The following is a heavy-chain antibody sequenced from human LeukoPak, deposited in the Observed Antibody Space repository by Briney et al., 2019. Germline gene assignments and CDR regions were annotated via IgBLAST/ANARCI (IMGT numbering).Heavy chain of an antibody. Sequence: SETLSLTCTVSGSSVSSGSYYWSWIRQPPGKGLEWIGYIYYSGSTNYNPSLKSRVTISVDTSKNQFSLKLSSVTAADTAVYYCARGKQWLVVAFDIWGQGTMVTVSS. CDR1: GSSVSSGSYY. CDR2: IYYSGST. D-gene: IGHD6-19*01. V-gene: IGHV4-61*01. CDR3: ARGKQWLVVAFDI. J-gene: IGHJ3*02.